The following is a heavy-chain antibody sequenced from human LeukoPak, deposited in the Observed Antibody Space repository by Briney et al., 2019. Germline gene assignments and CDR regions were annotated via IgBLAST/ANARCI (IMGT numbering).Heavy chain of an antibody. CDR2: IYSGGST. J-gene: IGHJ4*02. CDR1: GFTVSSNY. Sequence: GGSLRLSCAASGFTVSSNYMSWVRQAPGKGLEWASVIYSGGSTYYADSVKGRFTISRDNSKNTLYLKMNSLRAEDTAVYYCARVGVRVWGRYRKDYWGQGTLVTVSS. CDR3: ARVGVRVWGRYRKDY. V-gene: IGHV3-53*01. D-gene: IGHD3-16*02.